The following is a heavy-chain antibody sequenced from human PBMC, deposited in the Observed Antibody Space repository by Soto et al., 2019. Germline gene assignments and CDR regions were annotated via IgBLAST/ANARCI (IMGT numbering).Heavy chain of an antibody. CDR3: ARVADGGYDVDY. Sequence: QVQLVQSGAEVKKPGSSVKVSCKASGGTFSSYAISWVRQAPGQGLEWMGGIIPIFGTANYAQKFQGRVTITADESTSTAYMELSSLRSEDPAVYCCARVADGGYDVDYWGQGTLVTVSS. J-gene: IGHJ4*02. CDR1: GGTFSSYA. CDR2: IIPIFGTA. D-gene: IGHD2-15*01. V-gene: IGHV1-69*12.